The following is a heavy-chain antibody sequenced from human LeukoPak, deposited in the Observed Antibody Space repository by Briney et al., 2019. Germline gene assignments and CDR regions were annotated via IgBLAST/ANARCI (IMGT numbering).Heavy chain of an antibody. D-gene: IGHD3-22*01. J-gene: IGHJ4*02. CDR3: ARVMLYYDSSGPLDY. Sequence: GGSLRLSCAASGFTFSSYWMSWVRQAPGKGLEWVANIKQDGSEKYYVDSVKGRFTISRDNAKNSLYLQMNSLRAEDTAVYYCARVMLYYDSSGPLDYWGQGTLVTVSS. CDR1: GFTFSSYW. CDR2: IKQDGSEK. V-gene: IGHV3-7*01.